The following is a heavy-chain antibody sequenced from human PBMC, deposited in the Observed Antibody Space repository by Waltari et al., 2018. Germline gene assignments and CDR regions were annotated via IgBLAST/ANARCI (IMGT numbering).Heavy chain of an antibody. D-gene: IGHD6-19*01. Sequence: EVQLVQSGVEVKKPGESLRISCKGSGYTFSDYKITWVRQMPGKGLEWMGGIDPTDSATNYSPSCQGNVTISLDKSISTAYLQWNSLEASDTAIFYCAIAGAGNFDLWGRGTLVTVSS. CDR3: AIAGAGNFDL. V-gene: IGHV5-10-1*03. J-gene: IGHJ2*01. CDR1: GYTFSDYK. CDR2: IDPTDSAT.